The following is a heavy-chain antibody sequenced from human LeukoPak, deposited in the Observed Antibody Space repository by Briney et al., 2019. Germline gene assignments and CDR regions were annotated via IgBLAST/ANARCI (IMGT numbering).Heavy chain of an antibody. V-gene: IGHV3-33*08. Sequence: WGSLRLSCAASGCTFSSYSRNWVRQDPGKGREGGAVVRFDGNNQYYADSVRGRFTISRDNSNNKQSLQLNSLRAEDTAVYYCARSQGDCSGGSCSYYFDYWGQGTLVTVSS. CDR1: GCTFSSYS. CDR3: ARSQGDCSGGSCSYYFDY. CDR2: VRFDGNNQ. D-gene: IGHD2-15*01. J-gene: IGHJ4*02.